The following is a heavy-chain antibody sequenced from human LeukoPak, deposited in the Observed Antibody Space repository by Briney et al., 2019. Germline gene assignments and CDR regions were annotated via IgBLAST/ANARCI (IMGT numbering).Heavy chain of an antibody. D-gene: IGHD3-3*01. CDR2: ISGSGGST. Sequence: PGGSLRLSCAASGFTFSSYAISWVRQAPGKGLEWVSAISGSGGSTYYADSVKGRFTISRDNSKNTLYLQLNSLRVEDTALYYCAKDPSYEMIDYWGQGTLVTVSS. J-gene: IGHJ4*02. CDR1: GFTFSSYA. CDR3: AKDPSYEMIDY. V-gene: IGHV3-23*01.